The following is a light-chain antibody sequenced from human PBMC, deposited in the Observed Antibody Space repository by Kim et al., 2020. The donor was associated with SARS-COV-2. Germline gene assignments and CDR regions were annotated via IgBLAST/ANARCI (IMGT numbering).Light chain of an antibody. CDR3: GTWDSSLIAWV. CDR2: DNN. CDR1: SSNIGNNY. J-gene: IGLJ3*02. Sequence: GQKVTISCSGSSSNIGNNYVSWYQPLPGTAPKLHIYDNNRRPSGIPDRFSGSKSGTSATLGITGLQTGDEADYYCGTWDSSLIAWVFGGGTQLTVL. V-gene: IGLV1-51*01.